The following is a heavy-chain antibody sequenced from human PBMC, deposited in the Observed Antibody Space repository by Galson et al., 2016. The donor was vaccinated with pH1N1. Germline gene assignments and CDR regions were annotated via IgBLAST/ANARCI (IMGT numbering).Heavy chain of an antibody. CDR2: VNTVNGNT. Sequence: SVKVSCKASGYTFGSYAVHWVRQAPGQRPEWMGYVNTVNGNTKISQEFQDKVSITRDTSTNTAYMEITSLRSDDTAVYYYARWALTGYHDYWGQGTLVTVSS. V-gene: IGHV1-3*04. J-gene: IGHJ4*02. CDR1: GYTFGSYA. CDR3: ARWALTGYHDY. D-gene: IGHD3-9*01.